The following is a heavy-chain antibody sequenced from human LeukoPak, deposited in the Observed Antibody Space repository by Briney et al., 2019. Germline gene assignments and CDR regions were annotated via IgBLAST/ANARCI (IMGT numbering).Heavy chain of an antibody. Sequence: PGGSLRLSCAASGFTFSSYGMHWVRQAPGKGLEWVAFIRYDGSNKYYADSVKGRFTISRDNSKNTLYLQMNSLRAEDTAVYYCAKEPPAPYGSGSYYPTTFDYWGQGTLVTVSS. V-gene: IGHV3-30*02. CDR1: GFTFSSYG. CDR3: AKEPPAPYGSGSYYPTTFDY. CDR2: IRYDGSNK. D-gene: IGHD3-10*01. J-gene: IGHJ4*02.